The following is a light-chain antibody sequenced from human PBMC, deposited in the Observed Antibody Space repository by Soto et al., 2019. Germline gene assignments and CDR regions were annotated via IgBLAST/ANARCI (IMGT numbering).Light chain of an antibody. CDR2: TND. CDR3: AVWDDSLNGHV. CDR1: SSNIGTSS. V-gene: IGLV1-44*01. Sequence: SVLTQPPSASGTPGQTVTISCSGSSSNIGTSSVHWYKHLPGTAPKPLIYTNDQRPSGVPDRVSGSKSGTSASLAISGLQSEDEADYYCAVWDDSLNGHVFGAGTKVTVL. J-gene: IGLJ1*01.